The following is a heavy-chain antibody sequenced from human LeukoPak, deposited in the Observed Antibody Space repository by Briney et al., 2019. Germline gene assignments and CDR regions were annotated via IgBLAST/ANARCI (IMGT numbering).Heavy chain of an antibody. D-gene: IGHD1-1*01. CDR2: ISSSSSTI. Sequence: GGSLRLSCAASGFTFSSYSMNWVRRAPGKGLEWVSYISSSSSTIYYADSVKGRFTISRDNAKNSLYLQMNSLRAEDTAVYYCARKYNWNDKYFDYWGQGTLVTVSS. CDR1: GFTFSSYS. CDR3: ARKYNWNDKYFDY. J-gene: IGHJ4*02. V-gene: IGHV3-48*01.